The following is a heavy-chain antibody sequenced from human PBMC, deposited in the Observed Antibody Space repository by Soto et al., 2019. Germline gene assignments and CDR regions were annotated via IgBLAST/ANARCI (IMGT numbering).Heavy chain of an antibody. Sequence: SETLYLNCTVSGGSISSGGYYWSWIRQHPGKGLEWIGYIYYSGSTYYNPSLKSRVTISVDTSKNQFSLKLSSVTAADTAVYYCARKLRGDSNWFDPWGQGTLVTVSS. D-gene: IGHD2-21*02. CDR1: GGSISSGGYY. CDR3: ARKLRGDSNWFDP. CDR2: IYYSGST. J-gene: IGHJ5*02. V-gene: IGHV4-31*03.